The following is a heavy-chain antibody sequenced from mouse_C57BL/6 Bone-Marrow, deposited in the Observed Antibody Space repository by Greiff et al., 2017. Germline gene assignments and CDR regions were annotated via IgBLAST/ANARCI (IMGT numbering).Heavy chain of an antibody. V-gene: IGHV14-4*01. D-gene: IGHD1-1*01. CDR3: TTWYGSSY. CDR2: IDPENGDT. Sequence: EVQLQQSGAELVRPGASVKLSCTASGFNIKDDYMHWVKQRPEQGLEWIGWIDPENGDTEYASKFHGKATITADTSSNTAYLQLSSLTSEDTAVYYCTTWYGSSYGGQGTLVTVSA. CDR1: GFNIKDDY. J-gene: IGHJ3*01.